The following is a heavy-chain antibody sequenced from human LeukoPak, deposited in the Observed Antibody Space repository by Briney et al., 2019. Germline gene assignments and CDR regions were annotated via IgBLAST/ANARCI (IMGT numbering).Heavy chain of an antibody. V-gene: IGHV1-8*01. CDR1: GYTFTGYD. CDR3: ARDGVVNRADY. CDR2: MNPNSGNT. Sequence: ASVKVSFKASGYTFTGYDINWVRQATGQGLEWMGWMNPNSGNTGYAQKFQGRVTMTRNTSISTAYMELSSLRSEDTAVYYCARDGVVNRADYWGQGTLVTVSS. J-gene: IGHJ4*02. D-gene: IGHD3-3*01.